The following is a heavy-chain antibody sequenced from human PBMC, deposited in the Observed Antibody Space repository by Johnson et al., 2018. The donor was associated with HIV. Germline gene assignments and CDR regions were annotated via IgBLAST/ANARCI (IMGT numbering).Heavy chain of an antibody. D-gene: IGHD3-3*01. CDR1: GFNFDDYA. CDR3: ARDGACYNFWSDYRSDVFDI. CDR2: ISWDGGNS. V-gene: IGHV3-43D*03. J-gene: IGHJ3*02. Sequence: VQLVESGGGVVQPGGSLRLSCAVSGFNFDDYAMHWVRQVPGKGLEWVSLISWDGGNSYYADSVQGRFTVSRDNSKNSLYLQMNNLRGEDTALYYCARDGACYNFWSDYRSDVFDICGQGTVVTVSS.